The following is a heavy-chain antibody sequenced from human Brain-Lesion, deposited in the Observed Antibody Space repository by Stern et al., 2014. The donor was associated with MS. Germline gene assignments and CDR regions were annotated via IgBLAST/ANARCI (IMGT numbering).Heavy chain of an antibody. CDR3: ATLSPGAGGNYYRHFDY. CDR1: GYTLTELS. J-gene: IGHJ4*02. D-gene: IGHD1-26*01. V-gene: IGHV1-24*01. CDR2: FDPEDGET. Sequence: VQLEESGAEVKKPGASVKVSCKVSGYTLTELSMHWVRQAPRKGLEWMGGFDPEDGETIYAQKFQGRVTMTEDTSTDTAYMELGSLRSEDTAVYYCATLSPGAGGNYYRHFDYWGQGTLVTVSS.